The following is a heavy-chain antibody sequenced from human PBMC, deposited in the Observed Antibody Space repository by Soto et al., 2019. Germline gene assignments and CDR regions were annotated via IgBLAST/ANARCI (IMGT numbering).Heavy chain of an antibody. CDR2: SSDRGSA. J-gene: IGHJ6*02. D-gene: IGHD3-16*01. CDR3: TRSTHAMNGGSHYMALDDDLVTGMDV. Sequence: QVQLQESGPRLLRPSGALSLTCSVSGASITSGHWWTWVRQSPGKGLEWIGESSDRGSAYPTPSLTGRVSLSVDKSQNQFSLRLTSVTAADTAIYYCTRSTHAMNGGSHYMALDDDLVTGMDVWGPGTTVTVSS. CDR1: GASITSGHW. V-gene: IGHV4-4*02.